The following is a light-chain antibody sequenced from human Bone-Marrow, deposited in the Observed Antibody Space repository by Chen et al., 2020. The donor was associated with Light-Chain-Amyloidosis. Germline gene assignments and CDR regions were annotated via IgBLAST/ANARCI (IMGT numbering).Light chain of an antibody. V-gene: IGKV4-1*01. CDR3: QQYYSAPWT. CDR2: WAS. J-gene: IGKJ1*01. Sequence: DIVMTQSPDSLAVSLGGRATINCKSSQSILFSSNSENYLAWYQKKPGQPSKLLIYWASTRESGVPDRFSGSGSGTDFTLTISSLQAEDVAVYYCQQYYSAPWTFGQGTKVDVK. CDR1: QSILFSSNSENY.